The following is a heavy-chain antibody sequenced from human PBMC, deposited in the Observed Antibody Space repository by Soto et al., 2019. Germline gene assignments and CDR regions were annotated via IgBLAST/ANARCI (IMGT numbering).Heavy chain of an antibody. CDR2: INHSGST. D-gene: IGHD1-7*01. V-gene: IGHV4-34*01. CDR1: GGSFSGYY. CDR3: ARGWYNWNFNYYYGMDV. J-gene: IGHJ6*02. Sequence: SETLSLTCAVYGGSFSGYYWSWIRQPPGKGLEWIGEINHSGSTNYNPSLKSRVTISVDTSKNQFSLKLSSVTAADTAVYYCARGWYNWNFNYYYGMDVWGQGTTVTVSS.